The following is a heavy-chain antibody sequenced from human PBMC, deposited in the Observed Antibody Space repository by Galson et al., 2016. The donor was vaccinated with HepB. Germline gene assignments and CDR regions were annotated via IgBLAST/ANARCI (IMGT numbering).Heavy chain of an antibody. CDR2: INTNTGNP. V-gene: IGHV7-4-1*02. CDR1: GYTFASFD. CDR3: ARDTYGDYGYYYGMDV. D-gene: IGHD4-17*01. J-gene: IGHJ6*02. Sequence: ASGYTFASFDMNWVRQAPGRGLEWMGWINTNTGNPTYAQGFTGRFVFSLDTSVSTAYLQISGLKAEDTAVYYCARDTYGDYGYYYGMDVWGQGTTVTVSS.